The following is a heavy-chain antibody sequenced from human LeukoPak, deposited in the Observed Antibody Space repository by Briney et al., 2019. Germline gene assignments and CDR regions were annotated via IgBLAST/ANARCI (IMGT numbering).Heavy chain of an antibody. J-gene: IGHJ6*02. CDR1: RFTFSNYW. Sequence: GGSLRLSCAASRFTFSNYWMSWVRQAPGKGLEWVANINQDGSEKYYVDSVRGRFSISRDNAKNSLYLQMNSLRTEDTALYYCAKDYLLLARGEGMDVWGQGTTVTVSS. CDR2: INQDGSEK. D-gene: IGHD3-10*01. V-gene: IGHV3-7*05. CDR3: AKDYLLLARGEGMDV.